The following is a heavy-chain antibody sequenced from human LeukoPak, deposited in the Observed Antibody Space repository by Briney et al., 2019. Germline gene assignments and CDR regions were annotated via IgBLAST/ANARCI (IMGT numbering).Heavy chain of an antibody. Sequence: SGESLQISCQASGYSFTNYWIGWVGEMRGKGLEWVSRINSDGSSTSYADSVKGRFTISRDNAKNTLYLQMNSLRAEDTAVYYCARRYCSSTSCVNWFDPWGQGTLVTVSS. J-gene: IGHJ5*02. V-gene: IGHV3-74*01. D-gene: IGHD2-2*01. CDR1: GYSFTNYW. CDR2: INSDGSST. CDR3: ARRYCSSTSCVNWFDP.